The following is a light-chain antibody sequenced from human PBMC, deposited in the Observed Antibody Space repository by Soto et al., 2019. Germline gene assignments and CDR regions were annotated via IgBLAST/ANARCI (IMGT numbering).Light chain of an antibody. V-gene: IGKV3D-20*01. CDR1: QSVSTNY. CDR2: DAP. CDR3: QQYGSSPS. J-gene: IGKJ4*01. Sequence: EIVLTQSPGTLSLSPGERATLSCRASQSVSTNYLAWYQQKPCLAPRLLIYDAPSRATGISDSLSGSASGTDFPLTISRLAPEDSAVYYCQQYGSSPSFGGGTKVDIK.